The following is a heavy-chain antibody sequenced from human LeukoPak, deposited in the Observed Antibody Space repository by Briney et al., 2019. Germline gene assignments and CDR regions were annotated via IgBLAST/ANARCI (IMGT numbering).Heavy chain of an antibody. V-gene: IGHV3-7*01. CDR2: IKHNGDEL. J-gene: IGHJ4*02. Sequence: GGSLRLSCAASGFTVSSNYMSWVRQAPGKGLEWVANIKHNGDELNYVDSVEDRFTISRDNAKNSLYLHMTGLRAEDTAVYYCARELRTFDSWGQGTLVTVSS. CDR1: GFTVSSNY. CDR3: ARELRTFDS. D-gene: IGHD3-16*01.